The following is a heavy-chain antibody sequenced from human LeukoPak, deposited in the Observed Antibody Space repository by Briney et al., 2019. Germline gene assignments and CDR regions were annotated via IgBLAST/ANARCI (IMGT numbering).Heavy chain of an antibody. V-gene: IGHV4-38-2*02. CDR2: IYHSGST. D-gene: IGHD3-22*01. Sequence: PSETLSLTCTVSGYSISSGYYWGWIRQPPGKGLEWIGSIYHSGSTNYNPSLKSRVTISVDTSKNQFSLKLSSVTAADTAVYYCARSGSDSSGYSNWFDPWGQGTLVTVSS. J-gene: IGHJ5*02. CDR3: ARSGSDSSGYSNWFDP. CDR1: GYSISSGYY.